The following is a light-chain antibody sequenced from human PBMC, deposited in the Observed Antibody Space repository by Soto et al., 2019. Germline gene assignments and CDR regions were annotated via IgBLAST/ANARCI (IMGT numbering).Light chain of an antibody. Sequence: DIQMTQSPSPLSASVGDRVTITYRASQSISSWLAWYQQKPGKAPKLLIYDASSLESGVPSRFSGSGSGTEFTLTISSLQPDDFATYDCQQYNSYPWTFGQGTKVEIK. V-gene: IGKV1-5*01. CDR1: QSISSW. CDR3: QQYNSYPWT. J-gene: IGKJ1*01. CDR2: DAS.